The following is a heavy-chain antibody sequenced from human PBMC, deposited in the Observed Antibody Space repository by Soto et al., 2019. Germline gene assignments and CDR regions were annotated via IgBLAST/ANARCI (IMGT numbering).Heavy chain of an antibody. CDR1: GGSFSGYH. Sequence: SETLSLTCAVYGGSFSGYHWNWIRQPPGKGLEWIGEINHRGSTNYNPSPKSRVTISVDTSKNQFSLKLSSVTAADTAVYYCAGERTTISTFRSYYYGMDVWDQGTTVTVS. V-gene: IGHV4-34*01. CDR2: INHRGST. J-gene: IGHJ6*02. D-gene: IGHD4-4*01. CDR3: AGERTTISTFRSYYYGMDV.